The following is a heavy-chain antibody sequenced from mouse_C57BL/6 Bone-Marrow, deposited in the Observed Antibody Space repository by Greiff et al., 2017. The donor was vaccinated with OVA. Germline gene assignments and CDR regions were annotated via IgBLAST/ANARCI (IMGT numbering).Heavy chain of an antibody. J-gene: IGHJ2*01. CDR1: GFSLTSYG. CDR2: IWRGGST. D-gene: IGHD1-1*01. Sequence: QVQLQQSGPGLVQPSQSLSITCTVSGFSLTSYGVHWVRQSPGKGLEWLGVIWRGGSTDYNAAFMSRLSITKDNSKSQVFFKMNSLQADDTAIYYCAKGHDYYGSSYYFDYWGQGTTLTVSS. CDR3: AKGHDYYGSSYYFDY. V-gene: IGHV2-5*01.